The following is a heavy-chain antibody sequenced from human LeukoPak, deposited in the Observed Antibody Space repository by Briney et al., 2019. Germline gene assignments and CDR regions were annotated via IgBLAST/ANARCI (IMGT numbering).Heavy chain of an antibody. CDR2: FNPKSGDK. CDR3: ARAPLLTAPAGTFADN. J-gene: IGHJ4*02. CDR1: GYMFTDYF. D-gene: IGHD6-13*01. Sequence: ASVRVSCKASGYMFTDYFMHWVRQAPGQGPEWMGWFNPKSGDKNYAQQFQGRVTMTRDTSINTAYMEMSGLTSDDTAVYYCARAPLLTAPAGTFADNWGQGTLVTVSS. V-gene: IGHV1-2*02.